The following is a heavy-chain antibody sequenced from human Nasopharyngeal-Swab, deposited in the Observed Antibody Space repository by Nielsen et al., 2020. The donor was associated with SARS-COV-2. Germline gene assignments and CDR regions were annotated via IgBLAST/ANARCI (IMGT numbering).Heavy chain of an antibody. CDR2: IYWDDDK. V-gene: IGHV2-5*02. J-gene: IGHJ5*02. CDR1: GFSLSTSGVG. Sequence: SGPTLVKPTQTLTLTCTFSGFSLSTSGVGVGWIRQPPGKALEWLALIYWDDDKRYSPSLKSRLTITKDTSKNQVVLTMTNMDPVDTATYYCAHRPIAAAGTNWFDPWGRGTLVTASS. CDR3: AHRPIAAAGTNWFDP. D-gene: IGHD6-13*01.